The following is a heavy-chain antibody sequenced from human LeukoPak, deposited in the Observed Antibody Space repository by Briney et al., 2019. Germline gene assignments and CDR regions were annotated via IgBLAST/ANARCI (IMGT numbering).Heavy chain of an antibody. D-gene: IGHD3-22*01. V-gene: IGHV3-21*01. CDR1: GFTFNIYS. Sequence: GGSLRLSCAASGFTFNIYSMNWVRQAPGKGLEWVSSISGTSNYIYYADSVKGRFTISRDNAKNSLYLHMNSLRAEDTAVYYCARGQEYYYDSSAYSKFDYWGQGTLVTVSS. J-gene: IGHJ4*02. CDR2: ISGTSNYI. CDR3: ARGQEYYYDSSAYSKFDY.